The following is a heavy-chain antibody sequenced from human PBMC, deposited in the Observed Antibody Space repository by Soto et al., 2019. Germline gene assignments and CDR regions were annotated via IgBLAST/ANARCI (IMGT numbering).Heavy chain of an antibody. CDR2: INHSGST. V-gene: IGHV4-34*01. CDR1: GGSFSGYY. Sequence: SETLSLTCAVYGGSFSGYYWSWIRQPPGKGLEWIGEINHSGSTNYNPSLKSRVTISVDTSKNQFSLKLSSVTAADTAVYYCARDYLVSQQPRRFDPWGQGTLVTVSS. J-gene: IGHJ5*02. CDR3: ARDYLVSQQPRRFDP. D-gene: IGHD6-13*01.